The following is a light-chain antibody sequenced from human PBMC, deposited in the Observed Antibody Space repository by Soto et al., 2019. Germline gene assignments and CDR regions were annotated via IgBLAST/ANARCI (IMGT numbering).Light chain of an antibody. CDR3: QQRRNWVS. CDR1: QTVDTY. J-gene: IGKJ3*01. V-gene: IGKV3-11*01. Sequence: LTQSPAIVSLSPGERATLSCTASQTVDTYIAWYQQRPGQPPRLLIHDTSHRASGVPARFRGSGSGTDFTLTITSLEPEDLAVYFCQQRRNWVSFGPGTRV. CDR2: DTS.